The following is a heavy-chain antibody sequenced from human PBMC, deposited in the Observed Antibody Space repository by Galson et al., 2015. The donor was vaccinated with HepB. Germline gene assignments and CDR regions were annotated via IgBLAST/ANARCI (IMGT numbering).Heavy chain of an antibody. Sequence: SVKVSCKASGYTFTGYYMHWVRQAPGQGLEWMGWINPNSGGTNYAQKFQGRVTMTRDTSISTAYMELSRLRSDDTAVYYCARDRRYSSSSGLELTPYYYYYGMDVWGQGTTVTVSS. CDR1: GYTFTGYY. D-gene: IGHD6-6*01. J-gene: IGHJ6*02. CDR2: INPNSGGT. V-gene: IGHV1-2*02. CDR3: ARDRRYSSSSGLELTPYYYYYGMDV.